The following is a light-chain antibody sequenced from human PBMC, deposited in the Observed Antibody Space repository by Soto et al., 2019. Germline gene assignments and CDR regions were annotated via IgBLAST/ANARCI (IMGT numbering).Light chain of an antibody. CDR1: QSIATSQ. V-gene: IGKV3-20*01. Sequence: TQSPSTLPASVGDRVTITCRASQSIATSQLAWYQQKPGQAPRLLIGASTRATGIPDRFSDSGSGTDFTLTISRLEPEDFAVYYCQQFAASPRTFGQGTTVEIK. J-gene: IGKJ1*01. CDR2: GAS. CDR3: QQFAASPRT.